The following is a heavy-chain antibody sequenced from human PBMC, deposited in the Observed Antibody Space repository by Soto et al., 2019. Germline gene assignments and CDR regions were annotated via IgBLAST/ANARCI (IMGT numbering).Heavy chain of an antibody. CDR1: GGSISSGGYS. CDR2: IYHSGST. Sequence: SETLSLTCAVSGGSISSGGYSWSWIRQPPGKGLEWIGYIYHSGSTNYNPSLKSRVTISVDTSKNQFSLKLSSVTAADTAVYYCARTQNITMMVPGGPVNSWFDPWGQGTLVTVSS. D-gene: IGHD3-22*01. J-gene: IGHJ5*02. V-gene: IGHV4-30-2*02. CDR3: ARTQNITMMVPGGPVNSWFDP.